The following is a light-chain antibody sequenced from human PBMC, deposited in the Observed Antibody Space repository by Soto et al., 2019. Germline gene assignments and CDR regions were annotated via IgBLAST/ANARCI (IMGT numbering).Light chain of an antibody. CDR3: QSYDSGLGAL. J-gene: IGLJ3*02. V-gene: IGLV1-40*01. CDR2: GNS. CDR1: SSNIGAGYD. Sequence: QSVLTQPPSVSGAPGQRVTISCTGSSSNIGAGYDVHWYQQLPGTAPKLLIYGNSNRPSGVPDRFSGTKSGTSASLAITGLQAEDGGDYYCQSYDSGLGALFAGGTKLTAL.